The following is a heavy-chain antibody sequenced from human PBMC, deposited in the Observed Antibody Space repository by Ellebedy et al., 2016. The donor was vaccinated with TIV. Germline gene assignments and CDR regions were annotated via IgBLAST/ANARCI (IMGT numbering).Heavy chain of an antibody. V-gene: IGHV4-30-4*01. D-gene: IGHD3-10*01. J-gene: IGHJ3*02. CDR3: ARANYYGSGRLEAFDI. Sequence: SETLSLXCAVYGGSFSSYYWSWIRQPPGKGLEWIGYIYYSGSTYYNPSLKSRVTISVDTSKNQFSQKLSSVTAADTAVYYCARANYYGSGRLEAFDIWGQGTMVTVSS. CDR2: IYYSGST. CDR1: GGSFSSYY.